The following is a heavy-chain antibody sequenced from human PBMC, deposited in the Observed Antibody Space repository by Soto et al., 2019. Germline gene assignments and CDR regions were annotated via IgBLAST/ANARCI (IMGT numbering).Heavy chain of an antibody. J-gene: IGHJ5*02. CDR1: GGTFSSYT. D-gene: IGHD2-15*01. V-gene: IGHV1-69*02. CDR3: AVEPCSGSSCYVP. CDR2: IIPILGIA. Sequence: QVQLVQSGAEVKKPGSSVKVSCKASGGTFSSYTISWVRQAPGQGLEWMGRIIPILGIANYAQKFQGRVTITADKSTSTAYMELSSLRSEDTAVYYCAVEPCSGSSCYVPWGQGTLVTVSS.